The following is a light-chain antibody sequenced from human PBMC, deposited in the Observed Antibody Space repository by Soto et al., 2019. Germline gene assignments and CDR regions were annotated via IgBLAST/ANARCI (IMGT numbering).Light chain of an antibody. CDR1: SSDVGSYNR. V-gene: IGLV2-23*01. J-gene: IGLJ1*01. CDR2: EGT. Sequence: QSALTQPASVSGSPGQSITISCTGTSSDVGSYNRFSWYQQHPGKAPKLMIYEGTKRPSGVSTRFSGSKSGNTASLTISGLLAEDEGDYYCCSYTTTYTYVFGTGTKLTVL. CDR3: CSYTTTYTYV.